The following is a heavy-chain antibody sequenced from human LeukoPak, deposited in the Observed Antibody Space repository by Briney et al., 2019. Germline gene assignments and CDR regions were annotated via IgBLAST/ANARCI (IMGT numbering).Heavy chain of an antibody. V-gene: IGHV3-30*18. D-gene: IGHD4-23*01. Sequence: PGRSLRLSCAASGFTFSSYGMHWVRQAPGKGLEWVAVISYDGSNKYYADSVKGRFTISRDNSKNTLYLQMNSLRAEDTAVYYCAKDRSYGGKGDYYFDYWGQGTLVTVSS. CDR3: AKDRSYGGKGDYYFDY. CDR1: GFTFSSYG. J-gene: IGHJ4*02. CDR2: ISYDGSNK.